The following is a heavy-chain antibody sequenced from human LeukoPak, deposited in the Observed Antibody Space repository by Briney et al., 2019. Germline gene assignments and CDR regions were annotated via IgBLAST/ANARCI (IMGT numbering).Heavy chain of an antibody. CDR1: GGSISIYY. D-gene: IGHD6-13*01. Sequence: SQTLSLTCTVSGGSISIYYWSWIRQPPGKGLEWIGYIYYSGSTNYNPSLKSRVTISVDTSKNQFSLKLSSVTAADTAVYYCARDSSSWYGIDYWGQGTLVTVSS. V-gene: IGHV4-59*01. J-gene: IGHJ4*02. CDR3: ARDSSSWYGIDY. CDR2: IYYSGST.